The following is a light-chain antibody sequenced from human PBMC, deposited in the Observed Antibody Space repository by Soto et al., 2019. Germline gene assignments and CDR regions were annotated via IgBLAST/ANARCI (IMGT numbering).Light chain of an antibody. J-gene: IGKJ2*03. CDR3: VQSTPWPAYS. CDR1: QSLAYIDGNTY. CDR2: NVS. Sequence: EVVMTQSPLSLPVTLGQPASISCRSSQSLAYIDGNTYLTWFHQRPGQSPRRLIYNVSNRDSGXPXRXXGSGSCTDFTLKISRMEAEDVGIYYCVQSTPWPAYSFGKGTKLEIK. V-gene: IGKV2-30*01.